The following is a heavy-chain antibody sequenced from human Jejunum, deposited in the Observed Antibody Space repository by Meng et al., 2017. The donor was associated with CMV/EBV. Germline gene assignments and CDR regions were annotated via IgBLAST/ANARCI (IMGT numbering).Heavy chain of an antibody. V-gene: IGHV3-23*01. CDR2: IEGNGVTT. CDR3: AKVNEASGLVSSYLDC. D-gene: IGHD6-19*01. J-gene: IGHJ4*02. CDR1: FTVTLYA. Sequence: FTVTLYAVNGVRQAPGKGLEWVSGIEGNGVTTYYADSVKGRFTISRDNSKNTVYLQMNNLRAEDTAVYYCAKVNEASGLVSSYLDCWGQGTPVTVSS.